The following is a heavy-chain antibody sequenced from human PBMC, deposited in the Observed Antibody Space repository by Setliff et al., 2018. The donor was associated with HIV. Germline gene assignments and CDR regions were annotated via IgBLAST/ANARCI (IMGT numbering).Heavy chain of an antibody. CDR3: VNRAWLES. J-gene: IGHJ4*02. Sequence: GALRLSCAASGFAFSSQAMSWVRQAPGKGLDWVSVISESGYSADSVKGRFTISRDNSNNMLYLQMNNLTTEDTAVYYCVNRAWLESWGQGTLVTVSS. CDR2: ISESG. V-gene: IGHV3-23*01. CDR1: GFAFSSQA.